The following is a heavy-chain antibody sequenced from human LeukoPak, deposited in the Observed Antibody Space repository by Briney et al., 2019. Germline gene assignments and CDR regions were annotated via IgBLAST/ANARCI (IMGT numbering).Heavy chain of an antibody. CDR3: AKDRSGWLFDY. CDR2: ISGSGGNT. J-gene: IGHJ4*02. V-gene: IGHV3-23*01. CDR1: GFTFNIYG. Sequence: GGSPRLSCVASGFTFNIYGASWVRQAPGKGLEWVSAISGSGGNTYYADSVRGRFTISRDNSKNTIYLQMNSLRAEDTAVYFCAKDRSGWLFDYWGQGTLVTVSS. D-gene: IGHD6-19*01.